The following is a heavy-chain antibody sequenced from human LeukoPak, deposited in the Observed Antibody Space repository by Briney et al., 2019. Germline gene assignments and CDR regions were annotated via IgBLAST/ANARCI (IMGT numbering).Heavy chain of an antibody. CDR1: GFTFSSYS. Sequence: PGGSLRLSCAASGFTFSSYSMNWVRQAPGKGLEWVSSISSSSSYIYYADSVKGRFTISRDNAKNSLYLQMNSLRAEDTAVYYCAREEQLADAFDIWGQGTMVTVSS. CDR3: AREEQLADAFDI. V-gene: IGHV3-21*01. D-gene: IGHD6-6*01. CDR2: ISSSSSYI. J-gene: IGHJ3*02.